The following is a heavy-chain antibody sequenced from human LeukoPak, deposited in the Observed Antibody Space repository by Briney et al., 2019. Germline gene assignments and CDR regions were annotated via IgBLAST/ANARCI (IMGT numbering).Heavy chain of an antibody. CDR2: ISSSSSYI. V-gene: IGHV3-21*01. D-gene: IGHD3-22*01. CDR1: GFTFSSYS. CDR3: ARTGYDSSGYYYYFDY. Sequence: NPGGSLRLSCAASGFTFSSYSMNWVRQAPGKGLEWVSSISSSSSYIYYADSVKGRFTISRDNAKNSLYLQMNSLRAEDTAVYYCARTGYDSSGYYYYFDYWGQGTLVTVSS. J-gene: IGHJ4*02.